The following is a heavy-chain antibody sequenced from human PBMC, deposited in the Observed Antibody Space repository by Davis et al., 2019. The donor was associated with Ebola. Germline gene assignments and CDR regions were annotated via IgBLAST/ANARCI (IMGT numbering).Heavy chain of an antibody. V-gene: IGHV1-46*02. CDR2: INPSGDST. D-gene: IGHD4-23*01. CDR3: AGDYGGQVNWFDP. J-gene: IGHJ5*02. Sequence: ASVKVSCKASGYTFNIYHVHWVRQAPGQGLEWMGIINPSGDSTSYAQTFQGRLNETRDPSTSTVYMELTSLTSDDTAVYYCAGDYGGQVNWFDPWGQGTLVTVSS. CDR1: GYTFNIYH.